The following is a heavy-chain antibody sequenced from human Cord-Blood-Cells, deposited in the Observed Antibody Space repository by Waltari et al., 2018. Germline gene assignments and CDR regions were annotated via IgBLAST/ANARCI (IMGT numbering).Heavy chain of an antibody. V-gene: IGHV1-2*04. Sequence: QVQLVQSGAEVKKPGASVKVSCKASGYTFTGYYMHWVRQAPGQGLGWMGWINPNSGVTNYAQKFQGWVTMTRDTSISTAYMELSRLRSDDTAVYYCARDPSIAVAGTGYFDYWGQGTLVTVSS. CDR3: ARDPSIAVAGTGYFDY. CDR2: INPNSGVT. CDR1: GYTFTGYY. D-gene: IGHD6-19*01. J-gene: IGHJ4*02.